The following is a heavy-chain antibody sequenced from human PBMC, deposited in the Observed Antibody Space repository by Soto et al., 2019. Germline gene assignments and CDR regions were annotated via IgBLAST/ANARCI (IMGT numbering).Heavy chain of an antibody. V-gene: IGHV3-49*03. J-gene: IGHJ4*02. CDR3: TKDLGYSYGYY. Sequence: GGSLRLSCIGSGFSFGDSIMTWFRQAPGKGLEWVGFIGNKAYGETTESAASVKGRFTISRDDSKSIAYLQMDSLKTEDTAMYYCTKDLGYSYGYYWGQGTLVTVPQ. CDR1: GFSFGDSI. CDR2: IGNKAYGETT. D-gene: IGHD5-18*01.